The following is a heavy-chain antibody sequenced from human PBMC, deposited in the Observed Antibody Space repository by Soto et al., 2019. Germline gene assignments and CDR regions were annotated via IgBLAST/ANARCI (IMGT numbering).Heavy chain of an antibody. CDR2: ISGSGGST. V-gene: IGHV3-23*01. CDR3: AKDGGRPGVFDFWSGYYGPPGWFDP. J-gene: IGHJ5*02. D-gene: IGHD3-3*01. CDR1: GFTFSSYA. Sequence: EVQLLESGGGLVQPGGSLRLSCAASGFTFSSYAMSWVRQAPGKGLEWVSAISGSGGSTYYADSVKGRFTISRDNSKNTRYLQMTRLRAEDTAVYYGAKDGGRPGVFDFWSGYYGPPGWFDPWGQGTLVTVSS.